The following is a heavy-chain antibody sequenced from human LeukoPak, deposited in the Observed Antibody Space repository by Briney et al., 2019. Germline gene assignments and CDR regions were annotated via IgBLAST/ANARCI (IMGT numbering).Heavy chain of an antibody. Sequence: SETLSLTCTVSGGSVSSYYWSWMRQSPWKGLEWIGYVYYSGSTNYNPALKSRVTISLDTSENQFSLKLSSVTAANTAVYYCAREANSPTARYWYFDLWGRGTQVTVSS. J-gene: IGHJ2*01. CDR1: GGSVSSYY. CDR3: AREANSPTARYWYFDL. V-gene: IGHV4-59*02. D-gene: IGHD2-21*01. CDR2: VYYSGST.